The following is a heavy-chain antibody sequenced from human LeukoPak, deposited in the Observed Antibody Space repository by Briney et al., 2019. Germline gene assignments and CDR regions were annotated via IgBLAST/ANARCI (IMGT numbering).Heavy chain of an antibody. CDR1: AFTFSSYA. Sequence: GGSLRLSCAASAFTFSSYAMSWVRQAPGKGLEWVSAISGSGGSTYYADSVKGRFTISRDNSKNTLYLQMNSLRAEDTAVYYCAKRWDYDFWSGYPPRDWFDPWGQGTLVTVSS. CDR2: ISGSGGST. V-gene: IGHV3-23*01. J-gene: IGHJ5*02. CDR3: AKRWDYDFWSGYPPRDWFDP. D-gene: IGHD3-3*01.